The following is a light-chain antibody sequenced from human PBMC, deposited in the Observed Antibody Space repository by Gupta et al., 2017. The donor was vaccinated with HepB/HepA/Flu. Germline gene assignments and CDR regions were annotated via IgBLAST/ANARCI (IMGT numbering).Light chain of an antibody. CDR2: AAS. V-gene: IGKV1-39*01. CDR1: QRISSY. CDR3: QQSYKTPLT. Sequence: DIQMTQSPSSLSASVGDRVTITCRASQRISSYLNWYQHKPGKPPKLLIHAASNLQSGVPSRFSGSGSEADFTLTISRLQPEDFATYCCQQSYKTPLTFGGGTKVEIK. J-gene: IGKJ4*01.